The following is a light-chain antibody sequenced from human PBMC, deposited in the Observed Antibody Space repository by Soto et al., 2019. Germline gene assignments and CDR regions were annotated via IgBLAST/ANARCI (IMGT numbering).Light chain of an antibody. V-gene: IGLV2-8*01. CDR2: EVS. J-gene: IGLJ2*01. CDR1: SSDVGGYNF. CDR3: SSYAGSNIVV. Sequence: QSALTQPPSASGYPGQSVTISCTGTSSDVGGYNFVSWYQQHPGKAPKLMIYEVSERPSGVPDRFSGSKSGNTASLTVSGLQAEYEADYSCSSYAGSNIVVYGGGTKVTVL.